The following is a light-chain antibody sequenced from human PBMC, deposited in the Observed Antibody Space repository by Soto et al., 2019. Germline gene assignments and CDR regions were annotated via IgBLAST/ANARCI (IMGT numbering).Light chain of an antibody. J-gene: IGLJ2*01. CDR1: SSDVGSYNL. Sequence: QSALTQPASVSGSPGQSITISCTGTSSDVGSYNLVSWYQQHPGKAPKLMIYEVSKRPSGVSNRFSGFKSGNTASLTISGLQAEDEADYYCCSFACSSTWVFGGGTQLTVL. V-gene: IGLV2-23*02. CDR2: EVS. CDR3: CSFACSSTWV.